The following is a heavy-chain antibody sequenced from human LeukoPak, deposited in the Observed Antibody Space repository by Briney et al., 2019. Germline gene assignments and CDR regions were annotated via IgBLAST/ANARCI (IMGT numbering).Heavy chain of an antibody. D-gene: IGHD2-21*02. CDR1: GCTFSSYA. J-gene: IGHJ4*02. CDR2: IIPIFGIA. V-gene: IGHV1-69*04. CDR3: ASTPFPNTYCGGDCYSILYFDY. Sequence: SVKVSCKASGCTFSSYAISWVRQAPGQGLEWMGRIIPIFGIANYAQKFQGRVTITADKSTSTAYMELSSLRSEDTAVYYCASTPFPNTYCGGDCYSILYFDYWGQGTLVTVSS.